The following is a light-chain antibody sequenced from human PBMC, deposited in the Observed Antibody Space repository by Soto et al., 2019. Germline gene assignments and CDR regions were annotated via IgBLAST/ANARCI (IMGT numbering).Light chain of an antibody. CDR1: QSVSSGH. CDR2: GSS. Sequence: EIVLTQSPGTLSLSPGERATLSCRASQSVSSGHLAWYQQKPGQAPRLLIYGSSSRATGIPDRFSGSGSGTDFTLTVSRLEPEDFAVYYCQQCEGPRYTFGQGTKLEIK. CDR3: QQCEGPRYT. V-gene: IGKV3-20*01. J-gene: IGKJ2*01.